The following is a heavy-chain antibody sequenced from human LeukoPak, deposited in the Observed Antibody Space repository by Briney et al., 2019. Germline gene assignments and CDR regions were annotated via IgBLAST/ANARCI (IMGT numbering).Heavy chain of an antibody. CDR2: INPNSGGT. CDR1: GYTFTGYY. CDR3: ARGGVVIITHDAFDI. D-gene: IGHD3-3*01. Sequence: ASVKVSCKASGYTFTGYYIHWVRQAPGQGLEWMGWINPNSGGTNYAQKFQGRVTMTRDTSISTAYMELSRPRSDDTAVYYCARGGVVIITHDAFDIWGQGTMVTVSS. V-gene: IGHV1-2*02. J-gene: IGHJ3*02.